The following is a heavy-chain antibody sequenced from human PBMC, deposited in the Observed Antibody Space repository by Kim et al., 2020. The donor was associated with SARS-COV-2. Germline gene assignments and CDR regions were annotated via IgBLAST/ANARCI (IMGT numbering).Heavy chain of an antibody. J-gene: IGHJ3*02. CDR2: ISSSSSYI. V-gene: IGHV3-21*01. CDR3: ASNYDILTEGAFDI. D-gene: IGHD3-9*01. Sequence: GGSLRLSCAASGFTFSSYSMNWVRQAPGKGLEWVSSISSSSSYIYYADSVKGRFTISRDNAKNSLYLQMNSLRAEDTAVYYCASNYDILTEGAFDIWGQGKMVTVSS. CDR1: GFTFSSYS.